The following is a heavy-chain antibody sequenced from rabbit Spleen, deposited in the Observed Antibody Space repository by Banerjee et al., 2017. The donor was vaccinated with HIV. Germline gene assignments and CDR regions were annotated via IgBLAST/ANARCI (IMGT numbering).Heavy chain of an antibody. CDR3: ARDTSSSFSSYGMDL. CDR1: GFSFSDDSY. Sequence: QEQLVESGGGLVQPEGSLTLTCTASGFSFSDDSYMCWVRQAPGKGLEWIACIELGSSGFTYFASWAKGRFTISKTSSTTVTLHMTSLTAADTATYFCARDTSSSFSSYGMDLWGPGTLVTVS. J-gene: IGHJ6*01. V-gene: IGHV1S45*01. CDR2: IELGSSGFT. D-gene: IGHD1-1*01.